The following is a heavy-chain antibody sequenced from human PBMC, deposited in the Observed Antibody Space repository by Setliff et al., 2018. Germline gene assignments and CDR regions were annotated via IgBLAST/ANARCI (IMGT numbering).Heavy chain of an antibody. D-gene: IGHD1-26*01. CDR3: ASRNSDGGPEYFQH. CDR1: GGSINNYY. J-gene: IGHJ1*01. V-gene: IGHV4-4*07. Sequence: PSETLSLTCTVSGGSINNYYWSWIRQPAGKGLEWIGRVYSNVGTNFNPSLKSRVTMSVGASKNQISLKLMSVTAADTAVYYCASRNSDGGPEYFQHWGQGALVTVSS. CDR2: VYSNVGT.